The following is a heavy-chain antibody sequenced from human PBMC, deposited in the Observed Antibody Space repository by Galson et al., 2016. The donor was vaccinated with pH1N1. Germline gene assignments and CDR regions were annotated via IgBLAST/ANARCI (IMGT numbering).Heavy chain of an antibody. J-gene: IGHJ4*02. D-gene: IGHD3-10*01. Sequence: TLSLTCTVFGGSISSSIYYWNWIRQPAGKGLEWIGRMYTSGTTIYNPSLESRVSISVDTSKNHFSLRLSSLTAADTAVYFCASDRVALTGIFDYWGQGALVTVSS. CDR3: ASDRVALTGIFDY. CDR1: GGSISSSIYY. CDR2: MYTSGTT. V-gene: IGHV4-61*02.